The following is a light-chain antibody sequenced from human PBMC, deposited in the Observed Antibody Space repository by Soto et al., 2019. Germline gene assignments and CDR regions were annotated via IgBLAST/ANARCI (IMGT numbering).Light chain of an antibody. CDR3: QQLNTLPFT. Sequence: DIQMTQSPFNLSASVADTVTITGTASQSISSWLAWYQQKPGKAPKLLIYKASTLESGVPSRFSGSGSGTEFTLTISGLLPEDFATYHCQQLNTLPFTFGQGTRLDIK. CDR2: KAS. CDR1: QSISSW. J-gene: IGKJ5*01. V-gene: IGKV1-5*03.